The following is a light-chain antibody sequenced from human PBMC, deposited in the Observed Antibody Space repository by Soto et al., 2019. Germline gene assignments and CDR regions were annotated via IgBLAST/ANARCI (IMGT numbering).Light chain of an antibody. CDR2: DAS. CDR3: QQYNMYPYT. V-gene: IGKV1-5*01. CDR1: QSASTW. Sequence: DIQMTQSPSTLSASVGDRVTITCRASQSASTWLAWYQQKPGKAPKLLIYDASILQGGVPLRFSGSGSGKEFTLTISSLQSEDFATYYCQQYNMYPYTFGQGTKLE. J-gene: IGKJ2*01.